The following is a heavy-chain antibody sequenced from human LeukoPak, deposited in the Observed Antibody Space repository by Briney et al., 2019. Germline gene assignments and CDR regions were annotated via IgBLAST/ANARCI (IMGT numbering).Heavy chain of an antibody. J-gene: IGHJ1*01. D-gene: IGHD3-3*01. CDR3: ARGPFWSGFEYFQH. V-gene: IGHV4-30-4*08. Sequence: PSQTLSLTCTVSGGSISSGDYYWSWIRQPPGKGLEWIGYIYYSGSTYYNPSLKSRVTISVDTSKNQFSLKLSSVTAADPAVYYCARGPFWSGFEYFQHWGQGTLVTVSS. CDR2: IYYSGST. CDR1: GGSISSGDYY.